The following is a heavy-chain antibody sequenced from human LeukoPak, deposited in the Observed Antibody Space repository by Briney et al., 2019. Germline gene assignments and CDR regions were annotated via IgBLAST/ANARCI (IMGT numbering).Heavy chain of an antibody. V-gene: IGHV1-2*02. CDR3: ARGLVGATTG. CDR1: GYAFTGYY. CDR2: INPNSGGT. D-gene: IGHD1-26*01. Sequence: ASVKVSCEASGYAFTGYYMHWVRQAPGQGLEWMGWINPNSGGTNYAQKYQGRVTMTRDTSISTAYMELSRLRSDDTAVYYCARGLVGATTGWGQGTLVTVSS. J-gene: IGHJ4*02.